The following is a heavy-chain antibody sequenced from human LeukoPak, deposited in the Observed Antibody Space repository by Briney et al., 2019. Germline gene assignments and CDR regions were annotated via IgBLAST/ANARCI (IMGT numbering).Heavy chain of an antibody. V-gene: IGHV3-21*01. Sequence: PGGSLRLSCAAPGFTFSNYNMNWVHQTPGKGLEWVSSITRDSIYTFYADSVKGRFTISRDNAKNSLSLQMNSLRAEDTAVYYCARDPYNGYYGDDYYYYMDVWGKGTTVTISS. CDR1: GFTFSNYN. CDR2: ITRDSIYT. J-gene: IGHJ6*03. CDR3: ARDPYNGYYGDDYYYYMDV. D-gene: IGHD4-17*01.